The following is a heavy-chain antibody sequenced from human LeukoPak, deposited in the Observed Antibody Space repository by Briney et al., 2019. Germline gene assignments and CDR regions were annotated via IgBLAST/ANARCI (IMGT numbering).Heavy chain of an antibody. D-gene: IGHD4-17*01. CDR2: INSDGSST. V-gene: IGHV3-74*01. Sequence: PGGSLRLSCAASGSTFSSYWMHWVRQAPGKGLVWVSRINSDGSSTSYADSVKGRFTISRDNAKNTLYLQMNSLRAEDTAVYYCARGLYGDYDFDYWGQGTLVTVSS. CDR1: GSTFSSYW. CDR3: ARGLYGDYDFDY. J-gene: IGHJ4*02.